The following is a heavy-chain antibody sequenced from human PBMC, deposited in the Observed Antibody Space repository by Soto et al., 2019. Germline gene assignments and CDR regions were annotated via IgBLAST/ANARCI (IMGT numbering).Heavy chain of an antibody. D-gene: IGHD2-2*02. CDR1: GGSFSGYY. V-gene: IGHV4-34*01. CDR2: INHSGST. J-gene: IGHJ6*02. Sequence: SETLSLTCAVYGGSFSGYYWSWIRQPPGKGLEWIGEINHSGSTNYNPSLKSRVTISVDTSKNQFSLKLSSVTAADTAVYYCARGSFRYCSSTSCYTFYYYGMDVWGQGTTVTVSS. CDR3: ARGSFRYCSSTSCYTFYYYGMDV.